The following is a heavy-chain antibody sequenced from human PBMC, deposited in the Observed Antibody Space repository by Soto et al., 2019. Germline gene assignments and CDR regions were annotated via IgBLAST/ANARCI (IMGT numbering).Heavy chain of an antibody. CDR2: IYYSGST. CDR1: GGSISSGGYY. CDR3: ANSVAYAFDI. V-gene: IGHV4-31*03. Sequence: SETLSLTCTVSGGSISSGGYYWSWIRQHPGKGLEWIGYIYYSGSTYYNPSLKSRVTISVDTSKNQFSLKLSSVTAADTAVYYCANSVAYAFDIWGPGTMVTVSS. D-gene: IGHD6-19*01. J-gene: IGHJ3*02.